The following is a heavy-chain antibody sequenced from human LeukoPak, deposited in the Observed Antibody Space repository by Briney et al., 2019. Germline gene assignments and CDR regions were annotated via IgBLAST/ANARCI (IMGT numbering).Heavy chain of an antibody. D-gene: IGHD1-26*01. CDR3: ARASRGSSNGYYYYYMDV. J-gene: IGHJ6*03. V-gene: IGHV4-30-4*07. Sequence: SQTLSLTCAVSGGSISSGGYSWSWIRQPPGKGLEWIVYIYYSGSTYYNPSLKSRVTISVDTSKNQFSLKLSSVTAADTAVYYCARASRGSSNGYYYYYMDVWGNGTTVTVSS. CDR2: IYYSGST. CDR1: GGSISSGGYS.